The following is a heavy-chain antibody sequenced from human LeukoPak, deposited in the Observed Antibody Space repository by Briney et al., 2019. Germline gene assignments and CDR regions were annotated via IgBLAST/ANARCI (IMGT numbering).Heavy chain of an antibody. J-gene: IGHJ4*02. CDR1: GFTFRNFG. CDR3: VRDRGGYHYFDY. CDR2: IWYDGSKS. V-gene: IGHV3-33*01. D-gene: IGHD3-16*02. Sequence: GTSLRLSCAASGFTFRNFGMHWVRQAPGKGLEWVAIIWYDGSKSYYADSVKDRFTFSRGNSKNTVYLQMNSLRADDTAVYFCVRDRGGYHYFDYWGQGTLVTVSS.